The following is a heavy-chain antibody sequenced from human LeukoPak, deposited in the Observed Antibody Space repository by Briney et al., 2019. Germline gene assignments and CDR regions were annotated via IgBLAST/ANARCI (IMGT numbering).Heavy chain of an antibody. D-gene: IGHD1-26*01. Sequence: PGESLKISCKVSGYRFTSYCIGWVRQMPGKGLEWMGIIYPGDSGPTYSPSFQGQVTIPVDKSINTAYLQWSSLQASDTAMYYCGMSGDRVPLQDDVFDVWGQGTMVTVST. CDR1: GYRFTSYC. CDR3: GMSGDRVPLQDDVFDV. J-gene: IGHJ3*01. CDR2: IYPGDSGP. V-gene: IGHV5-51*01.